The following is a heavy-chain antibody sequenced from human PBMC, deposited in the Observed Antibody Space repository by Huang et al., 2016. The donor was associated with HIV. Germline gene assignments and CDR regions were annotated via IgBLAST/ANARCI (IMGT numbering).Heavy chain of an antibody. CDR3: ATGFDVFFDF. V-gene: IGHV1-24*01. D-gene: IGHD3-9*01. J-gene: IGHJ4*02. CDR2: FDPEIGET. CDR1: EYTLTELS. Sequence: QVQLVQSRAEVKKPGASVKVSCKVSEYTLTELSIHWVRQPPGKGVEWRGGFDPEIGETSYAQKVQGRVTMTEDTSTETAFMELSGLRPEDTAVYYCATGFDVFFDFWGQGTLVTVSS.